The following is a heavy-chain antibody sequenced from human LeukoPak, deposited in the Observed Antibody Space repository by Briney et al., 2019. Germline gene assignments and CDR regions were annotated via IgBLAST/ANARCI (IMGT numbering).Heavy chain of an antibody. CDR2: INSDGINT. CDR3: ARDLGQYYDTSDNWFDP. CDR1: GFTFSNYW. Sequence: GGSLRLSCAASGFTFSNYWMHWIRQAPGKGLVWVSRINSDGINTSYADSVKGRFTISRDNAKNTLNLQMNSLRAEDTAVYYCARDLGQYYDTSDNWFDPWGQGTLVTVSS. J-gene: IGHJ5*02. V-gene: IGHV3-74*01. D-gene: IGHD3-22*01.